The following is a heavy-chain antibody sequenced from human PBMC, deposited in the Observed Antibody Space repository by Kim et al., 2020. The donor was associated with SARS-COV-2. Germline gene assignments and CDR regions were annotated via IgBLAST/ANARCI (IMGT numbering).Heavy chain of an antibody. CDR3: ASYIKGHYYDSSGYYWRGEDY. V-gene: IGHV3-21*01. CDR2: ISSSSSYI. Sequence: GGSLRLSCAASGFTFSSYSMNWVRQAPGKGLEWVSSISSSSSYIYYADSVKGRFTISRDNAKNSLYLQMNSLRAEDTAVYYCASYIKGHYYDSSGYYWRGEDYWGQGTLVTVSS. D-gene: IGHD3-22*01. CDR1: GFTFSSYS. J-gene: IGHJ4*02.